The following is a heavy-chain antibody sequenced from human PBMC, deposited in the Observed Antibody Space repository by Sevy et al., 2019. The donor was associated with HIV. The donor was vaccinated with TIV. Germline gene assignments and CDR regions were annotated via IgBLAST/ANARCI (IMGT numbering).Heavy chain of an antibody. CDR2: INRNSRGT. CDR3: ARSISAGNPDAFDI. Sequence: ASVKVSCKASGYTFTGYYMHWVRQAPGQGLEWMGWINRNSRGTNYAQKFQGRVTMTRDTSISTAYMELSRLRSDDTAVYYCARSISAGNPDAFDIWGQGTMVTVSS. V-gene: IGHV1-2*02. CDR1: GYTFTGYY. J-gene: IGHJ3*02. D-gene: IGHD3-3*02.